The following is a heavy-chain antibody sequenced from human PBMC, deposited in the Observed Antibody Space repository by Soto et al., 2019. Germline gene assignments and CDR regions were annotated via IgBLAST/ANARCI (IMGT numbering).Heavy chain of an antibody. D-gene: IGHD2-15*01. Sequence: QITLKESGPTLVKPTQTLTLTCTFSGFSLSTSGEGVAWIRQPPGKALEWLALIYWDDDKRLSPALEKRLTITKDTSKSQVVVTMANMDPVDTATYYCTLRRVLGGGTCCDPWGQGILVTVSS. V-gene: IGHV2-5*02. J-gene: IGHJ5*02. CDR2: IYWDDDK. CDR1: GFSLSTSGEG. CDR3: TLRRVLGGGTCCDP.